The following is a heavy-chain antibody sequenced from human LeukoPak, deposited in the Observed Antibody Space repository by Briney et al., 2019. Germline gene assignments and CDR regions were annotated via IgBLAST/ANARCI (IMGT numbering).Heavy chain of an antibody. Sequence: PGGSLRLSCAASGFTFSSYWMSWVRQAPGKGLEWVANIKQDGSEKYYVDSVKGRFTISRDNAKNSLYLQMNSLRAEDTAVYYCARESLHRPGYSSSWYLVWGQGTLVTVSS. CDR2: IKQDGSEK. CDR3: ARESLHRPGYSSSWYLV. J-gene: IGHJ4*02. V-gene: IGHV3-7*01. CDR1: GFTFSSYW. D-gene: IGHD6-13*01.